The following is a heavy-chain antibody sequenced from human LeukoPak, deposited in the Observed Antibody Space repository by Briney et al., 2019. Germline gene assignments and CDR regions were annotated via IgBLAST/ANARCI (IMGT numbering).Heavy chain of an antibody. CDR3: AELGITMIGGV. D-gene: IGHD3-10*02. CDR2: ISSSGSTI. Sequence: PGGSLRLSCAASGSIFKNYYMSWVRQAPGKGLEWVSYISSSGSTIYYADSVKGRFTISRDNAKNSLYLQMNSLRAEDTAVYYCAELGITMIGGVWGKGTTVTISS. V-gene: IGHV3-11*04. CDR1: GSIFKNYY. J-gene: IGHJ6*04.